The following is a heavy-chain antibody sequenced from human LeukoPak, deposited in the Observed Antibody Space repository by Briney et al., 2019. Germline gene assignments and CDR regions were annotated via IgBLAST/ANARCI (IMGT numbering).Heavy chain of an antibody. D-gene: IGHD6-13*01. CDR2: ISSSGSTI. Sequence: SLRLSCAASGFTFSSYEMNWVRQAPGKGLEWVSYISSSGSTIYYADSVKGRFTISRDNAKNSLYLQMNSLRAEDTAVYYCARDIGSSSWGVYDPWGQGTLVTVSS. V-gene: IGHV3-48*03. CDR3: ARDIGSSSWGVYDP. J-gene: IGHJ5*02. CDR1: GFTFSSYE.